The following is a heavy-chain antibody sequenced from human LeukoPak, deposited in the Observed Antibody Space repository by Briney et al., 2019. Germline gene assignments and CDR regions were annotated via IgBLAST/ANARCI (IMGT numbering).Heavy chain of an antibody. V-gene: IGHV4-34*01. J-gene: IGHJ6*03. CDR1: GGSFSVYY. CDR3: ARGRQDVTMIVVVMTAVSYYLDV. D-gene: IGHD3-22*01. Sequence: PSATLSLTGAVNGGSFSVYYWTSIRQTPEQGLEWIGEMNPIGSTNNHPSLKSRVTISVDTSKNQFSLELSSVTAADTAVYYCARGRQDVTMIVVVMTAVSYYLDVCGKGSTATVS. CDR2: MNPIGST.